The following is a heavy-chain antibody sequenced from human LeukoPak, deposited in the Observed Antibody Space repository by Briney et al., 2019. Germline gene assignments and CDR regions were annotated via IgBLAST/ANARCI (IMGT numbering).Heavy chain of an antibody. V-gene: IGHV3-23*01. Sequence: PGGSLRLSCAASGFTFSSYAMNWVRQAPGKGLEWVSAISGSGGSTYYADSVKGRFTISRDNSKNTLYLQMNSLRAEDTAVYYCAKEPYYDSSGYPDYWGQGTLVTVSS. J-gene: IGHJ4*02. CDR3: AKEPYYDSSGYPDY. CDR1: GFTFSSYA. CDR2: ISGSGGST. D-gene: IGHD3-22*01.